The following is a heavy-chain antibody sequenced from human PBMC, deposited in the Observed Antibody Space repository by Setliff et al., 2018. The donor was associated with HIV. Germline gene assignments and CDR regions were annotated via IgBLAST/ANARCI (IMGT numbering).Heavy chain of an antibody. V-gene: IGHV4-4*08. CDR1: GGSMNENH. J-gene: IGHJ3*01. Sequence: SETLSLTCTVSGGSMNENHWSWIRQSPGKGLEWIAYIHTSGSTYFNSSFVSRVTISIDSSENQFSLKLRSLTAADTAVYFCARTGYAFDLWGPGTMVTVSS. CDR2: IHTSGST. CDR3: ARTGYAFDL.